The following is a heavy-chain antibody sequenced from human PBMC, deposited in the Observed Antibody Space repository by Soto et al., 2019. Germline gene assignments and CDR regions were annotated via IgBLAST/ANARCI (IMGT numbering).Heavy chain of an antibody. CDR3: AREVGRADLRGWYPWYYYGMDV. V-gene: IGHV4-34*01. Sequence: PSETLSLTCAVYGGSFSGYYWSWIRQPPGKGLEWIGEINHSGSTNYNPSLKSRVTISVDTSKNQFSLKLSSVTAADTAVYYCAREVGRADLRGWYPWYYYGMDVWGQGTTVTVCS. D-gene: IGHD6-19*01. CDR2: INHSGST. J-gene: IGHJ6*02. CDR1: GGSFSGYY.